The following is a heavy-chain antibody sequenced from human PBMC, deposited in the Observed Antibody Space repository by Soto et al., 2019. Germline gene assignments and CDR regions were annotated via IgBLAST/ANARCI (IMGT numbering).Heavy chain of an antibody. D-gene: IGHD1-26*01. CDR1: GGSISSYY. V-gene: IGHV4-59*01. CDR3: ARVIEATIVN. CDR2: IYYSGST. Sequence: ETLSLTCTVSGGSISSYYWSWIRQPPGKGLEWIGYIYYSGSTNYNPSLKSRVTISVDTSKNQFSLKLSSVTAADTAVYYCARVIEATIVNWGQGTLVTVSS. J-gene: IGHJ4*02.